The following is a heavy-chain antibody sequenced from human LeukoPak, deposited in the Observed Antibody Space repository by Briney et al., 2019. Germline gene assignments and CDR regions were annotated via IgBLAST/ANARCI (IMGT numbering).Heavy chain of an antibody. CDR2: ISYDGSNK. CDR3: ARWEWLENFDY. Sequence: GGSLRLSCAASGFTFSSYAMHWVRQAPGKGLEWVAVISYDGSNKYYADSVKGRFTISRDNAKNSLYLQMNSLRAEDTAVYYCARWEWLENFDYWGQGTLVTVSS. CDR1: GFTFSSYA. J-gene: IGHJ4*02. D-gene: IGHD6-19*01. V-gene: IGHV3-30*04.